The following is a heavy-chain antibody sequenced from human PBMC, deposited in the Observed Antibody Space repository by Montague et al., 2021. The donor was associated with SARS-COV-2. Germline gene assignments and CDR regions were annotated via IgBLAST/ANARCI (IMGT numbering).Heavy chain of an antibody. J-gene: IGHJ4*02. Sequence: SETLSLTCAVYGGSFSGYYWSWIRQPPGKGLEWIGEINHSGSTNYNPSLKSRVTISVDTSKNQFSLKLSSVTAADTAVYYWARGLAELRYFDWYHYYFDYWGQGTLVTVSS. D-gene: IGHD3-9*01. CDR1: GGSFSGYY. V-gene: IGHV4-34*01. CDR2: INHSGST. CDR3: ARGLAELRYFDWYHYYFDY.